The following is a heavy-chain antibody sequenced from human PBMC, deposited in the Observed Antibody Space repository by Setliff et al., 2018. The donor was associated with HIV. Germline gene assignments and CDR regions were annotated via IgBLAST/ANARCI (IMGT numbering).Heavy chain of an antibody. Sequence: KPSETLSLTCTVSGGSIRSYYWSWIRQSPGKGLEWIGYVFYNGDTAYNPSLKSRLTISVDTSKSQFSLKLTSVTAADTAVYYCARQMTIPGVGLTPVDYWGQGTLVTVSS. D-gene: IGHD3-3*01. V-gene: IGHV4-59*08. CDR1: GGSIRSYY. CDR3: ARQMTIPGVGLTPVDY. CDR2: VFYNGDT. J-gene: IGHJ4*02.